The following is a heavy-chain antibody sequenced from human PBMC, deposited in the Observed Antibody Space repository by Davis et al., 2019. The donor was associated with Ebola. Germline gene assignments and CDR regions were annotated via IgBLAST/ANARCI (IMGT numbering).Heavy chain of an antibody. CDR2: TYYKSKWYS. J-gene: IGHJ4*02. CDR1: GDSVSTAG. Sequence: HSQTPSLTCAISGDSVSTAGWNWIRQSPSRGLEWLGRTYYKSKWYSDYAVSVKSRITINPDTSKNQFSLHLNSVTPEDTAVYYCAGLPWNSKSFDYWGQGTLVTVSS. V-gene: IGHV6-1*01. D-gene: IGHD1-7*01. CDR3: AGLPWNSKSFDY.